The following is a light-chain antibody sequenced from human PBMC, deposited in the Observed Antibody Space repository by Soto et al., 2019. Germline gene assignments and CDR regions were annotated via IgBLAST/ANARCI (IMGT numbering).Light chain of an antibody. V-gene: IGKV3-15*01. Sequence: EIVMTQSPATLSVSPGERATLSCRASQSVGRNLAWYQQKPGQAPRLLIHGASTRATGIPARFSGGGSGTEFTLTISSLQSEDFAIYSCQQYKHWPPLTFGGGTKVEIK. CDR2: GAS. CDR1: QSVGRN. J-gene: IGKJ4*01. CDR3: QQYKHWPPLT.